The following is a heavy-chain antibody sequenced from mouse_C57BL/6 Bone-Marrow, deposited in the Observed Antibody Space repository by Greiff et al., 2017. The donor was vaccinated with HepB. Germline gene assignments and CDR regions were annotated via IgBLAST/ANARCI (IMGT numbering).Heavy chain of an antibody. Sequence: EVMLVESEGGLVQPGRSMKLSCTASGFTFSDYYMAWVRQVPEKGLEWVANINYDGSSTYYLDSLKSRFIISRDNAKNILYLQMSSLKSEDTATYDCARGDYGSSYPYFDYWGQGTTLTVSS. CDR2: INYDGSST. D-gene: IGHD1-1*01. J-gene: IGHJ2*01. CDR1: GFTFSDYY. V-gene: IGHV5-16*01. CDR3: ARGDYGSSYPYFDY.